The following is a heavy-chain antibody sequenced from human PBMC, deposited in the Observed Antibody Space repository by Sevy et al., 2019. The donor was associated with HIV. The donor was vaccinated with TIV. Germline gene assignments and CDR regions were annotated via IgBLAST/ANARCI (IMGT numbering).Heavy chain of an antibody. Sequence: GGSLRLSCSPSGFTFSDYYMSWIRQAPGKGLEWISYISSSSSYTNYADSVKGRFTISRDNAKKSLYLQMSSLRAEDTAVYYCARVRYNYGQKYFDYWGQGTLVTVSS. D-gene: IGHD5-18*01. V-gene: IGHV3-11*06. CDR3: ARVRYNYGQKYFDY. CDR2: ISSSSSYT. J-gene: IGHJ4*02. CDR1: GFTFSDYY.